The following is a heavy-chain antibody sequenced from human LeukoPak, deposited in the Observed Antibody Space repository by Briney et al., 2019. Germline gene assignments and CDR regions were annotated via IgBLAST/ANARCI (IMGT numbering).Heavy chain of an antibody. Sequence: PGGSLRLSCVASGLTFTIYEMNWGRQAPGKGLEWVSHIGRGGSPIYYADSVKGRFTISRDNAKQSLYLQMDSLRAEDTGVYYCHAGLDYWGQGTLVSVSS. J-gene: IGHJ4*02. V-gene: IGHV3-48*03. D-gene: IGHD3/OR15-3a*01. CDR2: IGRGGSPI. CDR1: GLTFTIYE. CDR3: HAGLDY.